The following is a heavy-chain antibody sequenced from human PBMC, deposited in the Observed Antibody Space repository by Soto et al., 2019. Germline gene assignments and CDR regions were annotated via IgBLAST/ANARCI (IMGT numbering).Heavy chain of an antibody. J-gene: IGHJ6*02. CDR2: IYSTGSK. D-gene: IGHD3-3*01. CDR3: AITTTHYYYYGMDV. Sequence: PGGSLRLSCAASGFTVSSKYMSWVRQAPGKGLEWVSSIYSTGSKYYADSVKGRFTIPRDDSKNTLYLQMNSLRAEDTAVYYCAITTTHYYYYGMDVWGQGTTVTVSS. V-gene: IGHV3-66*01. CDR1: GFTVSSKY.